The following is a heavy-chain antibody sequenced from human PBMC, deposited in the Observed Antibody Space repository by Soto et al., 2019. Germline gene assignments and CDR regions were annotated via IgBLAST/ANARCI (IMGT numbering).Heavy chain of an antibody. CDR3: ARYYNRNSNGPYGMDV. Sequence: HPGGSLRLSCAASGFTFSSYSMNWVRQAPGKGLEWVSNISSSTSTIYYADSVKGRFTISRDNAKNSLYLQMNSLRDEDTAVYYCARYYNRNSNGPYGMDVWGQGTTVTVSS. J-gene: IGHJ6*02. V-gene: IGHV3-48*02. CDR2: ISSSTSTI. CDR1: GFTFSSYS. D-gene: IGHD1-7*01.